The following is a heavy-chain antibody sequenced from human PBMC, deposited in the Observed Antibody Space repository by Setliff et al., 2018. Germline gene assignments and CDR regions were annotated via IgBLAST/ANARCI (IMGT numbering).Heavy chain of an antibody. CDR2: IYAGDSDT. D-gene: IGHD3-10*01. Sequence: PGESLKISCKGSGFSFTDFWIGWVRQMPGKGLEWMGLIYAGDSDTRYNPSFQGRVTMSADKSINTAYLQWSSLKASDTAIYYCARQKSTGSGNNWFDPWGQGTLVTVPQ. J-gene: IGHJ5*02. CDR3: ARQKSTGSGNNWFDP. CDR1: GFSFTDFW. V-gene: IGHV5-51*01.